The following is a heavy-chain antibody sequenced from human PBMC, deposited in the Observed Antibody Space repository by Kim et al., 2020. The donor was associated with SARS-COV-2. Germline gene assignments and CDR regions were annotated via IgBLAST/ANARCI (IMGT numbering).Heavy chain of an antibody. J-gene: IGHJ4*02. D-gene: IGHD1-7*01. V-gene: IGHV3-23*01. Sequence: TKYADSVKGRFTISRDNSKNTLHLQMNSLRAEDTAVYYCASRGVNYPFDNWGQGTLVTVSS. CDR3: ASRGVNYPFDN. CDR2: T.